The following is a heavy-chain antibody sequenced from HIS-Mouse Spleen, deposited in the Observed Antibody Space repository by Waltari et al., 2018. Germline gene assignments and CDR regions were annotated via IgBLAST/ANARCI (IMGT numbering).Heavy chain of an antibody. CDR2: IIPIFGTA. D-gene: IGHD1-26*01. CDR3: ARDSGSYSFWYFDL. J-gene: IGHJ2*01. Sequence: QVQLVQPGAEVKKHGSSVKVSCKASGRACSSSAIRWVRQAPGQGLEWMGGIIPIFGTANYAQKFQGRVTITADESTSTAYMELSSLRSEDTAVYYCARDSGSYSFWYFDLWGRGTLVTVSS. V-gene: IGHV1-69*01. CDR1: GRACSSSA.